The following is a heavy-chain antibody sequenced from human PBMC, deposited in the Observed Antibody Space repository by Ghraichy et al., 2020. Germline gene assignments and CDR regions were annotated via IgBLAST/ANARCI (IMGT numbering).Heavy chain of an antibody. J-gene: IGHJ3*02. CDR1: GGSISSYY. CDR2: IYYSGST. V-gene: IGHV4-59*01. Sequence: SETLSLTCTVSGGSISSYYWSWIRQPPGKGLEWIGYIYYSGSTNYNPSLKSRVTISVDTSKNQFSLKLSSVTAADTAVYYCARDRPDGTTVTTVFDIWGQGTMVTVSS. CDR3: ARDRPDGTTVTTVFDI. D-gene: IGHD4-17*01.